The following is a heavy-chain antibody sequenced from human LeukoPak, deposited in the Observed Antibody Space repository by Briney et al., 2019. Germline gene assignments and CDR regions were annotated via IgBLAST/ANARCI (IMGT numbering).Heavy chain of an antibody. Sequence: SETLSLTCDVSGYSITSGYYWGWFRQPPGKGLEWIGNIFHAGNTYYNPSLRSRVTISVDTSKNQFSLKLTSVTATDTAVYYCARGVVPAEGFDPWGQGTLVIVSS. CDR2: IFHAGNT. CDR1: GYSITSGYY. CDR3: ARGVVPAEGFDP. V-gene: IGHV4-38-2*01. J-gene: IGHJ5*02. D-gene: IGHD2-2*01.